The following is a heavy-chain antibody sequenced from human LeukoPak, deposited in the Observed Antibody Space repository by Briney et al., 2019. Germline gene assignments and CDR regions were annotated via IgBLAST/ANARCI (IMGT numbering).Heavy chain of an antibody. V-gene: IGHV7-4-1*02. CDR1: GYTFTGYY. J-gene: IGHJ6*04. CDR3: ARGYSWTGQFMDV. Sequence: ASVKVSCKASGYTFTGYYMHWVRQAPGQGLEWMGWINTNTGNPTYAQGFTGRFVFSLDTSVSTAYLQISSLKAEDTAVYYCARGYSWTGQFMDVWGKGTTVTVSS. CDR2: INTNTGNP. D-gene: IGHD5-18*01.